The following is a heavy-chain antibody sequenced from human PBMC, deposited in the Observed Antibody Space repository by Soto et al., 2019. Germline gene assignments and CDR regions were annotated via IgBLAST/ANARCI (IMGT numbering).Heavy chain of an antibody. Sequence: GGSLRLSCAVSGFTFSSFWMSWVRQAPGKGLEWVATIRQDGSEKYYVDSVKGRFTISRDNAENSLYLHMNSLSAEDTAVYFCARDVGYDYVNWGQGTLVTAPQ. D-gene: IGHD5-12*01. J-gene: IGHJ4*02. CDR2: IRQDGSEK. V-gene: IGHV3-7*01. CDR1: GFTFSSFW. CDR3: ARDVGYDYVN.